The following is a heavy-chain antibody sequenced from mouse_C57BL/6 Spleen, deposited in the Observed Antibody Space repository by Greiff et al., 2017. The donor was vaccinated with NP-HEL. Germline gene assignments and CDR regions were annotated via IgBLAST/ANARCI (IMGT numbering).Heavy chain of an antibody. V-gene: IGHV1-64*01. D-gene: IGHD2-1*01. CDR3: ASGEDYGNSFAY. J-gene: IGHJ3*01. CDR2: IHPNSGST. CDR1: GYTFTSYW. Sequence: QVQLQQPGAELVKPGASVKLSCKASGYTFTSYWMHWVKQRPGQGLEWIGMIHPNSGSTNYNEKFKSKATLTVDKSSSTAYMQLSSLTSEDSAVYYGASGEDYGNSFAYWGQGTLVTVSA.